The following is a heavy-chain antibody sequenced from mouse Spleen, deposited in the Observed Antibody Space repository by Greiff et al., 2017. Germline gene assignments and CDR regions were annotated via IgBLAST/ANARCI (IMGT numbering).Heavy chain of an antibody. V-gene: IGHV1-55*01. J-gene: IGHJ1*01. Sequence: QVQLQQSGAELVKPGASVKMSCKASGYTFTSYWITWVKQRPGQGLEWIGDIYPGSGSTNYNEKFKSKATLTVDTSSSTAYMQLSSLTSEDSAVYYCARRYYGSSKGYFDVWGAGTTVTVSS. CDR3: ARRYYGSSKGYFDV. CDR1: GYTFTSYW. D-gene: IGHD1-1*01. CDR2: IYPGSGST.